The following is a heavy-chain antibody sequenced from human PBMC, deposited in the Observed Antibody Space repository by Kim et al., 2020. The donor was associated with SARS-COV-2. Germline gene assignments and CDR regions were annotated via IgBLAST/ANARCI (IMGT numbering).Heavy chain of an antibody. CDR3: ARGWLVASDF. CDR2: INHSGST. CDR1: GGSFSGYY. V-gene: IGHV4-34*01. D-gene: IGHD6-19*01. Sequence: SETLSLTCAVYGGSFSGYYWSWIRQPPGKGLEWIGEINHSGSTNYNPSLKSRVTISVDTSKNQFSLKLSSVTAADTAVYYCARGWLVASDFWGQGTLVTVSS. J-gene: IGHJ4*02.